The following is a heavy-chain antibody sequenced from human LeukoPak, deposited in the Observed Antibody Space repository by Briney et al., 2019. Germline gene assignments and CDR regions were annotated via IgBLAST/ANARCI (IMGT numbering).Heavy chain of an antibody. CDR3: AGCDRDGDAFDI. CDR2: IKQDRSET. Sequence: PGGSLRLSCAASGFTFSSYAMDWVRQAPGKGLEWVGKIKQDRSETYYVDTVKGRVTISRDTAKNSLYMQMNSLRAEDTAVYYCAGCDRDGDAFDIWGQGTLVTVSS. CDR1: GFTFSSYA. D-gene: IGHD1-14*01. J-gene: IGHJ3*02. V-gene: IGHV3-7*01.